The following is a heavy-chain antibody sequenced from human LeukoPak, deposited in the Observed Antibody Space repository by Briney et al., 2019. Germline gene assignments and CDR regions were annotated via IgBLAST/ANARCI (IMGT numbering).Heavy chain of an antibody. CDR2: ISGSGGSA. V-gene: IGHV3-23*01. CDR3: ARARHCTTSSCRPYDYGLDV. Sequence: PGGSLRLSCAASGFTFSSYAMSWVRQAPGKGLEWVSAISGSGGSAYYADSVKGRFTISRDNSKNTIYLQMNSLRAEDTAIYYCARARHCTTSSCRPYDYGLDVWGHGTTVTVSS. CDR1: GFTFSSYA. D-gene: IGHD2-2*01. J-gene: IGHJ6*02.